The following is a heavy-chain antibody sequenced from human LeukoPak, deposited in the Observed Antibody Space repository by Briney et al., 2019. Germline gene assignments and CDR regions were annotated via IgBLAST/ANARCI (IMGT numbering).Heavy chain of an antibody. V-gene: IGHV4-39*01. D-gene: IGHD4-17*01. Sequence: SETLSLTCIVSGGSISSSSYYWGWIRQPPGKGLEWIGSIYYSGSTYYNPSLKSRVTISVDTSKNQFSLKLSSVTAADTAVYYCARQGVFGDYDSRLVHWGQGTLVTVSS. CDR2: IYYSGST. J-gene: IGHJ4*02. CDR1: GGSISSSSYY. CDR3: ARQGVFGDYDSRLVH.